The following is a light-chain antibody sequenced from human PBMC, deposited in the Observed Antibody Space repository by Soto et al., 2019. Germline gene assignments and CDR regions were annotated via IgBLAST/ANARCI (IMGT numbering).Light chain of an antibody. CDR2: GAS. CDR1: QSVYRSY. CDR3: QQYGSSPFT. J-gene: IGKJ2*01. V-gene: IGKV3-20*01. Sequence: EIVLTQSPGTLSLSPGERATLSCRASQSVYRSYLDWYQQKPGQAPRPLIYGASSRATGIPDRFSGSGSGTDFTLTISRLEPEDFAVYYCQQYGSSPFTFGQGTKLEIK.